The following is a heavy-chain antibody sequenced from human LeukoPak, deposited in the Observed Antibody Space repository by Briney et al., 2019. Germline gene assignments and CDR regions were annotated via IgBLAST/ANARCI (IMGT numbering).Heavy chain of an antibody. D-gene: IGHD2-2*02. CDR3: AKHHCSSTSCYRVFDF. CDR1: GFTFSSYG. V-gene: IGHV3-33*05. Sequence: GGSLRLSGAASGFTFSSYGMHWVRQAPGKGLEWVAVISYDGSNKYYADSVKGRFTISRDNSKNTLYLQMNSLRAEDTAVYYCAKHHCSSTSCYRVFDFWGQGTLVTVSS. CDR2: ISYDGSNK. J-gene: IGHJ4*02.